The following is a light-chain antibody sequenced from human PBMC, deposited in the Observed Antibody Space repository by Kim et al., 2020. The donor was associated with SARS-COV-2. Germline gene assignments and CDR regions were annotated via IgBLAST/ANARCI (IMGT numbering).Light chain of an antibody. CDR3: QAWDSRTQWV. V-gene: IGLV3-1*01. CDR2: QDS. J-gene: IGLJ3*02. CDR1: KLGDKY. Sequence: ELTQPPSVSVSPGQTASITCSGDKLGDKYACWYQQKPGQSPMVIIYQDSKRPSGIPERISGSNSGNTATLTISGTQAMDEADYYCQAWDSRTQWVFGGGTQLTVL.